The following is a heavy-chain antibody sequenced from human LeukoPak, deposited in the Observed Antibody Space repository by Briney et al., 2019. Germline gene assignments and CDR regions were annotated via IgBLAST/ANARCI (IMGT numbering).Heavy chain of an antibody. V-gene: IGHV3-23*01. CDR2: ISGSGGST. CDR1: GFTFSSYA. D-gene: IGHD3-9*01. Sequence: GGSLRLSCAASGFTFSSYAMSWVRQAPGKGLEWVSAISGSGGSTYYADSVKGRFTISRDNSKNTLYLQMNSLRAEDTAVYYCAKDPVLRYFDWLFPDGTYFDYWGQGTLVTVSS. J-gene: IGHJ4*02. CDR3: AKDPVLRYFDWLFPDGTYFDY.